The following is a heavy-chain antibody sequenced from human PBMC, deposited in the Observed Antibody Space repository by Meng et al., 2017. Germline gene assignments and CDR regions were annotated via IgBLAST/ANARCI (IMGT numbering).Heavy chain of an antibody. J-gene: IGHJ4*02. V-gene: IGHV3-23*01. D-gene: IGHD2-15*01. Sequence: GESLKISCAASGFIFSSYAMSWVRQAPGKGLEWVSAISGSGGSTYYADSVKGRFTISRDNSKNSLYLQMNSLRAEDTAVYYCARGQGYCSGGSCYSTFDYWGQGTLVTVSS. CDR1: GFIFSSYA. CDR3: ARGQGYCSGGSCYSTFDY. CDR2: ISGSGGST.